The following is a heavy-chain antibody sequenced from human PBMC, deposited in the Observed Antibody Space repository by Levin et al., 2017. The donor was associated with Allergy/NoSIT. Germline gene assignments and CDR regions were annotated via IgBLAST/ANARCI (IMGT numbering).Heavy chain of an antibody. CDR2: ISSDGGNK. D-gene: IGHD2-15*01. CDR3: VKSRGGGTSRDIVVVVAAGCDY. V-gene: IGHV3-30*18. Sequence: GESLKISCAASGFTFTTYGMHWVRQAPGKGLESVAIISSDGGNKYYADSVKGRFTISRDNSKNTLYLQMNSLRAEDTAVYYCVKSRGGGTSRDIVVVVAAGCDYWGQGTLVTVSS. J-gene: IGHJ4*02. CDR1: GFTFTTYG.